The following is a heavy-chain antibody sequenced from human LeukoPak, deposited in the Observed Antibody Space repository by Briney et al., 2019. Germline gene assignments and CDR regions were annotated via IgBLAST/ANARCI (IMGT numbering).Heavy chain of an antibody. Sequence: GASVKVSCKASGGTFSSYAISWVRQAPGQGLEWMGGIIPIFGTANYAQKFQGRVTITADESTSTAYMELSSLRSEDTAVYYCATQLGVYYYDSSAPFDYWGQGTLVTVSP. V-gene: IGHV1-69*13. CDR1: GGTFSSYA. D-gene: IGHD3-22*01. CDR3: ATQLGVYYYDSSAPFDY. J-gene: IGHJ4*02. CDR2: IIPIFGTA.